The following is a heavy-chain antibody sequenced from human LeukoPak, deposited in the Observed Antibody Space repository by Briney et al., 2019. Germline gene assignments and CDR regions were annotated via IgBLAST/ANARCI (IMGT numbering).Heavy chain of an antibody. D-gene: IGHD3-10*01. CDR2: MNPNSGNT. V-gene: IGHV1-8*01. Sequence: ASVKVSCKASGYTFTSYDINWVRQATGQGLEWMGWMNPNSGNTGYAQKFQGRVTMTRNTSISTAYMELSSLRSEDTAVYYCARGRRGVIILPYYYYYMDVWGKGTTVTVPS. J-gene: IGHJ6*03. CDR1: GYTFTSYD. CDR3: ARGRRGVIILPYYYYYMDV.